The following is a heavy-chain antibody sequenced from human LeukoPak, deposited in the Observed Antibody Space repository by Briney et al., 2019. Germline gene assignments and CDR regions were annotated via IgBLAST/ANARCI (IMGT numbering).Heavy chain of an antibody. J-gene: IGHJ4*02. V-gene: IGHV3-9*01. Sequence: SGGSLRLSCAASGFTFDDYAMHWVRQAPGKGLEWVSGISWNSGSIGYADSVKGRFTISRDNAKNSLYLQMNSLRAEDTALYYCAGKVAMNYWGQGTLVTVSS. D-gene: IGHD2-15*01. CDR3: AGKVAMNY. CDR2: ISWNSGSI. CDR1: GFTFDDYA.